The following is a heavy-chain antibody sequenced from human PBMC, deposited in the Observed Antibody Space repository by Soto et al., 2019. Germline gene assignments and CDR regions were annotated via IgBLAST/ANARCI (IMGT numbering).Heavy chain of an antibody. D-gene: IGHD1-26*01. CDR3: AKDGASYYNYYMDD. V-gene: IGHV3-43*01. Sequence: GGSLRLSCAASGFTFDDYTMHWVRQAPGKGLEWVSLISWDGSSTYYADSVKGRFTISRDNSKNSLYLQMTSVRTEDTDLYYCAKDGASYYNYYMDDWGKGTPVTVSS. CDR2: ISWDGSST. CDR1: GFTFDDYT. J-gene: IGHJ6*03.